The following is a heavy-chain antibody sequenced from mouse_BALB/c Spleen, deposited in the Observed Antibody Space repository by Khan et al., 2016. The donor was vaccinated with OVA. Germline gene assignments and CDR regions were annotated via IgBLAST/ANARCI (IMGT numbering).Heavy chain of an antibody. J-gene: IGHJ2*01. Sequence: VQLQESGAELANPGASVQMSCKASGYTFTTYWMHWIKQRPGQGLEWIGYINPTSGYTAYHEKSKDRSTLSAAQSSSPSSLQQTSLTSEDSAVYYCTRDRIGYWGQGTTLTVSS. CDR2: INPTSGYT. CDR3: TRDRIGY. V-gene: IGHV1-7*01. CDR1: GYTFTTYW.